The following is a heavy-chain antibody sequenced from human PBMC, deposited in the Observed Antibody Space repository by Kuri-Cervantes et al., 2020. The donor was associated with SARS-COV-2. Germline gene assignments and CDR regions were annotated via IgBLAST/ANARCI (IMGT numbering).Heavy chain of an antibody. D-gene: IGHD3-16*02. CDR3: ARVHRYRLGRGGLDV. Sequence: SGPTLVKPTQTLTLTCTFSGFSLRTSGMSVGWIRQPPGKPLEWLARIDSDDDKYYNTSLQTKVTISKDTSKNQVALTMTNMDPVDTATYYCARVHRYRLGRGGLDVWGQGATVTVSS. CDR1: GFSLRTSGMS. CDR2: IDSDDDK. J-gene: IGHJ6*02. V-gene: IGHV2-70*11.